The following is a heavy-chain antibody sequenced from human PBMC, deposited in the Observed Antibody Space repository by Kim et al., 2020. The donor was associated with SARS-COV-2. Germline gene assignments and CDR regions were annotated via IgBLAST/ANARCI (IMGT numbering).Heavy chain of an antibody. V-gene: IGHV4-4*09. CDR3: ARRAYSGSYYGYDY. J-gene: IGHJ4*02. Sequence: NPSLKSRVTISVDTSKNQFSLKLSSVTAADTAVYYCARRAYSGSYYGYDYWGQGTLVTVSS. D-gene: IGHD1-26*01.